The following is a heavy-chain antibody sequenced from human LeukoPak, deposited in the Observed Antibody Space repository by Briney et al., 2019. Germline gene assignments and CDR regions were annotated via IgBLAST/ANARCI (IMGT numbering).Heavy chain of an antibody. CDR1: SGSISSGVYY. D-gene: IGHD5-24*01. CDR3: ARGVRWLQLSYFDY. CDR2: SYYSGST. Sequence: PSETVALTCPVSSGSISSGVYYWSWIRQHPGKGLEWIGYSYYSGSTYYNPSLKSRVTISVDTSKNQFSLKLSSVTAADTAVYYCARGVRWLQLSYFDYWGEGTLVPVSS. V-gene: IGHV4-31*03. J-gene: IGHJ4*02.